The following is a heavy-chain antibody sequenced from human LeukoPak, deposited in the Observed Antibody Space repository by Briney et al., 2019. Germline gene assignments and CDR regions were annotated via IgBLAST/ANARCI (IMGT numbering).Heavy chain of an antibody. CDR3: TRDPGGTYSGYNFLDY. CDR2: IRSKAYSGTT. CDR1: GFTFGDYT. D-gene: IGHD5-12*01. Sequence: GGSLRLSCTASGFTFGDYTMSWVRQAPGKGLEWVGFIRSKAYSGTTEYAASVKGRFTISRDDSKSIAYLQMNSLKTEDTAVYFCTRDPGGTYSGYNFLDYWGQGTLVTVSS. V-gene: IGHV3-49*04. J-gene: IGHJ4*02.